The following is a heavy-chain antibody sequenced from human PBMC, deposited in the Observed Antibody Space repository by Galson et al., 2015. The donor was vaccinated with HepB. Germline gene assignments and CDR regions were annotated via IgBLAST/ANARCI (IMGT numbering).Heavy chain of an antibody. Sequence: SLRLPCAASGFTFSSYGMHWVRQAPGKGLEWVAVIWYDGSNKYYADSVKGRFTISRDNSKNTLYLQMNSLRAEDTAVYYCARDPSCGGDCYMFAFDIWGQGTMVTVSS. CDR3: ARDPSCGGDCYMFAFDI. D-gene: IGHD2-21*01. CDR2: IWYDGSNK. J-gene: IGHJ3*02. V-gene: IGHV3-33*01. CDR1: GFTFSSYG.